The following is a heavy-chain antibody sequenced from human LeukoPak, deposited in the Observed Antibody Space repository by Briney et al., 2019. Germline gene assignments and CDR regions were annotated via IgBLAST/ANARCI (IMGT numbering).Heavy chain of an antibody. D-gene: IGHD2-2*01. CDR3: AVVVPGGFDY. J-gene: IGHJ4*02. CDR2: IKEDGSEK. Sequence: GSLRLPCAAPGFTFSSFLMTLVRQAPGKGLEWVANIKEDGSEKYYVDSVKGRFTISRDNAKKSLYLQMNSLRAEDTAVYYCAVVVPGGFDYWGQGTLVTVAS. V-gene: IGHV3-7*02. CDR1: GFTFSSFL.